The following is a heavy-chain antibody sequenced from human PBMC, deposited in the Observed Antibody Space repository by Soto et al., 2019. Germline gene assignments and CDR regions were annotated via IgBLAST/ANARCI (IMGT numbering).Heavy chain of an antibody. D-gene: IGHD2-2*01. V-gene: IGHV3-9*02. J-gene: IGHJ4*02. CDR3: VRDIQPGGADY. Sequence: EVQLVESGGGLVQPGRSLRLNCAASGFTSIDYAMHWVRQVPGKGLEWVGGIYSNNKREECADSVKGRFTISRDNAKNSLYLQMNSLRPDDTAIYYCVRDIQPGGADYWARGTLVTVSS. CDR2: IYSNNKRE. CDR1: GFTSIDYA.